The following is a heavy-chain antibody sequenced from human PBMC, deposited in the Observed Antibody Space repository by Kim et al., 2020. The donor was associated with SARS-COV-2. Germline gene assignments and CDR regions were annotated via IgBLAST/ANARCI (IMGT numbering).Heavy chain of an antibody. Sequence: ASVKVSCKASGYTFTGYYLHWVRQAPGQGLEWMGRIAPNSGDTNYAQKFQGRVTMTRDTSISTAYMELSRLTSGDTAVYYCARDRGDIVIVVAATLGWFD. CDR3: ARDRGDIVIVVAATLGWFD. CDR2: IAPNSGDT. D-gene: IGHD2-15*01. V-gene: IGHV1-2*06. CDR1: GYTFTGYY. J-gene: IGHJ5*01.